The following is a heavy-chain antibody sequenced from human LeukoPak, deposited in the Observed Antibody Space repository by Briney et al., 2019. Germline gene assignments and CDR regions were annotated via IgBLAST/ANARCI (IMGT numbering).Heavy chain of an antibody. J-gene: IGHJ2*01. D-gene: IGHD3-22*01. CDR1: GFTFSSYA. CDR3: AKGVYYYDSSGRPRIYWYFDL. V-gene: IGHV3-23*01. CDR2: VSGSGGST. Sequence: GGSLRLSCAASGFTFSSYAMSWVRQAPGKGLEWVSAVSGSGGSTYYADSVKGRFTISRDNSKNTLYLQMNSLRAEDTAVCYCAKGVYYYDSSGRPRIYWYFDLWGRGTLVTVSS.